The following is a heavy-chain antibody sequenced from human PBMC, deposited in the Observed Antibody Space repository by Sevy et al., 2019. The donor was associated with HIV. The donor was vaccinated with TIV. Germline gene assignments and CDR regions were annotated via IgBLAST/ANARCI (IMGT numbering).Heavy chain of an antibody. Sequence: ASVKVSCKASGYTFSGYDINWVRQATGQGLEWMGWMNPDSGRRGYAPMFQGRVTMTTNTSIDTAYMELRRLRSEDSAVYYCARADLDSSTFFYYYGMDVWGQGTLVTVSS. CDR3: ARADLDSSTFFYYYGMDV. D-gene: IGHD6-13*01. V-gene: IGHV1-8*02. CDR1: GYTFSGYD. J-gene: IGHJ6*02. CDR2: MNPDSGRR.